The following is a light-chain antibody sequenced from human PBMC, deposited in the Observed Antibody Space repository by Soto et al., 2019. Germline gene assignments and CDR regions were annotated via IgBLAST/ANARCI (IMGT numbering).Light chain of an antibody. J-gene: IGKJ4*01. Sequence: EIVLTQSPATVSLSPGERATLSCRASQSVSIYLAWYQQKPGQAPRLLIYDASNRASDIPARFSGSGSETDFTLTISTLELEDFAIYSCQQRSNWPLTFGGGTKVEIK. CDR1: QSVSIY. CDR3: QQRSNWPLT. V-gene: IGKV3-11*01. CDR2: DAS.